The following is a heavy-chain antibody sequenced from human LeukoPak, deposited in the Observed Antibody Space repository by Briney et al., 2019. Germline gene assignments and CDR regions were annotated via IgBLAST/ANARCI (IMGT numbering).Heavy chain of an antibody. V-gene: IGHV4-34*01. CDR3: ARAPLYYFDY. CDR2: INHSGST. Sequence: SETLSLTCAVYGGSFSGYYWSWIRQPPGKGLEWIGEINHSGSTNYNPSLKSRVTIPVDTSKNQFSLKLSSVTAADTAVYYCARAPLYYFDYWGQGTLVTVSS. CDR1: GGSFSGYY. J-gene: IGHJ4*02.